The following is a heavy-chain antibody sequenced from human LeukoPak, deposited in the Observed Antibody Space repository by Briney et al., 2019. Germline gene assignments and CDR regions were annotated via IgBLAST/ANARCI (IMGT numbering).Heavy chain of an antibody. CDR1: GGSISSGDYY. CDR2: IYYSGST. Sequence: SETLSLTCTVSGGSISSGDYYWSWIRQPPGKGLEWIGYIYYSGSTNYNPSLKSRVTISVDTSKNQFSLKLSSVTAADTAVYYCARFLPEIASFDLWGRGTLVTVSS. V-gene: IGHV4-61*08. J-gene: IGHJ2*01. D-gene: IGHD1-14*01. CDR3: ARFLPEIASFDL.